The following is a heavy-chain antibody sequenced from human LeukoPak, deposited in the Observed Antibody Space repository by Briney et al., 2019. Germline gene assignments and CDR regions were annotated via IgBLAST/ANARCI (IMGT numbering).Heavy chain of an antibody. CDR1: GFTFSRYS. V-gene: IGHV3-7*01. CDR2: IKQDGSAK. CDR3: ARGRDGSF. Sequence: GGSLRLSCAASGFTFSRYSMSWVRQAPGKGLEWVANIKQDGSAKYYVDSVRGRFTISRDNAKNSLYLQMNSLRAEDTAVYYCARGRDGSFWGQGTLVTVSS. D-gene: IGHD3-10*01. J-gene: IGHJ4*02.